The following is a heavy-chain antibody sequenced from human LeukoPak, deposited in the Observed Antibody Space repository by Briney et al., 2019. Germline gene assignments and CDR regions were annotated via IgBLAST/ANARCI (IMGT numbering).Heavy chain of an antibody. CDR2: ITPSGGI. CDR3: ARVDSTSPHELDY. CDR1: GYTFSNYD. D-gene: IGHD6-6*01. Sequence: APVKISCKASGYTFSNYDMNWVRQAPVQGLEWMGMITPSGGISYAQKFQGRVTMTRDMSTNTVYMELSSLRSEDTAVYYCARVDSTSPHELDYWGQGTLVTVSS. J-gene: IGHJ4*02. V-gene: IGHV1-46*01.